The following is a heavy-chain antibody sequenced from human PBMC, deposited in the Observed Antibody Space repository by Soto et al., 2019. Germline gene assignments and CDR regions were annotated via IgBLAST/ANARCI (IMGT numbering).Heavy chain of an antibody. V-gene: IGHV4-34*01. Sequence: QVQLQQWGAGLLKPSETLSLTCAVYGGSFSGYYWSWIRQPPGKGLEWIGEINHSGSTNYNPSLKGRVTISVDTSKIQFSLKLSSVTAADTAVYYCASTVRGYCSSTSCSYFDYWGQGTLVTVSS. CDR1: GGSFSGYY. CDR3: ASTVRGYCSSTSCSYFDY. CDR2: INHSGST. J-gene: IGHJ4*02. D-gene: IGHD2-2*03.